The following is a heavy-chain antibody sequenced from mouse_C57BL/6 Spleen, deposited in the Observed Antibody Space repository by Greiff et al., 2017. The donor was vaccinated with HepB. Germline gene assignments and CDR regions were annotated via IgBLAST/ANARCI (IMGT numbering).Heavy chain of an antibody. V-gene: IGHV5-17*01. CDR2: ISSGSSTI. D-gene: IGHD2-4*01. CDR3: ARTDYHYFDY. J-gene: IGHJ2*01. Sequence: EVMLVESGGGLVKPGGSLKLSCAASGFTFSDYGMHWVRQAPEKGLEWVAYISSGSSTIYYADTVKGRFTISRDNAKNTLFLQMTSLRSEDTAMYYCARTDYHYFDYWGQGTTLTVSS. CDR1: GFTFSDYG.